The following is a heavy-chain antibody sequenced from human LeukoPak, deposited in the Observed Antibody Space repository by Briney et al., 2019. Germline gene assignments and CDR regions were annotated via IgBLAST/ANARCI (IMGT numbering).Heavy chain of an antibody. Sequence: PSETLSLTCTVSGGSLSSYYWHWIRQPPGKGLEWIGYIYYSGSIKYNPSLKSRVTISGDASKNQISLKLNSVTTADTAVYYCGRSRSLSGWFDPWGQGTLVTVSS. CDR1: GGSLSSYY. J-gene: IGHJ5*02. D-gene: IGHD6-19*01. V-gene: IGHV4-59*01. CDR3: GRSRSLSGWFDP. CDR2: IYYSGSI.